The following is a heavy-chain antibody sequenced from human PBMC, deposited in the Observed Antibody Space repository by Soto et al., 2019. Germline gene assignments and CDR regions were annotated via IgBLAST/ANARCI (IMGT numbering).Heavy chain of an antibody. J-gene: IGHJ4*02. CDR2: IHYRGNA. CDR3: ARLEGLATISYYFDF. Sequence: QLQLQEAGPGLVKPSETLSLTCSVSDDSINRDKNYLGWIRQPPRKGLEWIGSIHYRGNAYYNPSLQTRVTISLDKSKSQFSLKLNSVTAADSAVYFCARLEGLATISYYFDFWGPGALVTVSS. V-gene: IGHV4-39*01. D-gene: IGHD3-9*01. CDR1: DDSINRDKNY.